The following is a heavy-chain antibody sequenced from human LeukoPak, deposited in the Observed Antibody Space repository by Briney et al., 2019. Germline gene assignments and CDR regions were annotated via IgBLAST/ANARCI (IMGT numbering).Heavy chain of an antibody. CDR3: ARTGGPPDLYYYYMDV. D-gene: IGHD1-26*01. V-gene: IGHV5-51*01. CDR2: IYPGDSDT. J-gene: IGHJ6*03. Sequence: GESLKISCKGSGYSFTSYWIGWVRQMPGKGLEWMGIIYPGDSDTRYSPSFQGQVTISAGKSISTAYLQWSSLKASDTAMYYCARTGGPPDLYYYYMDVWGKGTTVTVSS. CDR1: GYSFTSYW.